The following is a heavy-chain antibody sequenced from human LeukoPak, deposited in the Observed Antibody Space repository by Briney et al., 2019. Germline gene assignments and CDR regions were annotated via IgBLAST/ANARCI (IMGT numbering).Heavy chain of an antibody. CDR1: AYTLTGYY. CDR3: ARGKAAAGTAAFDI. D-gene: IGHD6-13*01. CDR2: INPDSGAT. Sequence: ASVKVSCKTSAYTLTGYYTHWVRHATGQRLEWMGWINPDSGATLYAQKFQGRVTLTRDTSINTAHMEVSRLTSDDTAVYCCARGKAAAGTAAFDIWGQGTMVTVSS. J-gene: IGHJ3*02. V-gene: IGHV1-2*02.